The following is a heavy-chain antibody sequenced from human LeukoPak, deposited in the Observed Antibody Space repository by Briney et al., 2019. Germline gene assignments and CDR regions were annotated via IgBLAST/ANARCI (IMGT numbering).Heavy chain of an antibody. Sequence: GESLKISCKGSGYSFTSYWIGWVRQMPGKGLEWMGIIYPGDSDTRYSPSFQGQVTISADKSISTAYLQWSSLKASDTAMYYCARQSSGWYTLNYFDYWGQGTLVTVSS. J-gene: IGHJ4*02. CDR2: IYPGDSDT. CDR1: GYSFTSYW. V-gene: IGHV5-51*01. D-gene: IGHD6-19*01. CDR3: ARQSSGWYTLNYFDY.